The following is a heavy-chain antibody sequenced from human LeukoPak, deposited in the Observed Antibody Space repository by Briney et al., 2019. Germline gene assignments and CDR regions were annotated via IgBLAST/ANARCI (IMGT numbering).Heavy chain of an antibody. V-gene: IGHV5-51*01. Sequence: GESLKISCKGSGYSFTSYWIGWARQMPGKGLEWMGIIYPGDSDTRYSPSFQGQVTISADKSISTAYLQWSSLKASDTAMYYCARSTMVRGVLNWFDPWGQGTLVTVSS. J-gene: IGHJ5*02. CDR1: GYSFTSYW. CDR3: ARSTMVRGVLNWFDP. CDR2: IYPGDSDT. D-gene: IGHD3-10*01.